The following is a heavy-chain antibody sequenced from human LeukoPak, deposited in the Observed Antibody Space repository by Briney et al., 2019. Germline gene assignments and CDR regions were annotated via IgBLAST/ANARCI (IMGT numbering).Heavy chain of an antibody. CDR2: IYYSGST. J-gene: IGHJ4*02. V-gene: IGHV4-31*03. CDR1: GASISSGGYY. Sequence: SETLSLTCTVSGASISSGGYYWSWIRQHPGKSLEWLGYIYYSGSTYYNPSLKSRVNISLDTSKNQFSLKLSSVTAADTAVYYCARDLSGVISYWGQGTLVTVSS. CDR3: ARDLSGVISY. D-gene: IGHD3-10*01.